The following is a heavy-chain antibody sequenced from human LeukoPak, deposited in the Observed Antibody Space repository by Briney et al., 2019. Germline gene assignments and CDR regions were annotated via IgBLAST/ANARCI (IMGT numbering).Heavy chain of an antibody. CDR3: ARDRPLRYCSSTSCYPLYDAFDI. CDR1: GYTFTSYG. V-gene: IGHV1-18*01. J-gene: IGHJ3*02. Sequence: EASVKVSCKASGYTFTSYGISWVRQAPGQGLEWMGWISAYNGNTNYAQKLQGRVTMTTDPSTSTAYTELRSLRSDDTAVYYCARDRPLRYCSSTSCYPLYDAFDIWGQGTMVTVSS. D-gene: IGHD2-2*01. CDR2: ISAYNGNT.